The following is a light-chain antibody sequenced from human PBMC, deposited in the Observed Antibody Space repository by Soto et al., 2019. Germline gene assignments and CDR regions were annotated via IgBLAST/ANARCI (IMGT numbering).Light chain of an antibody. CDR2: GSS. J-gene: IGKJ2*01. CDR3: QQYGSSPPYT. V-gene: IGKV3-20*01. CDR1: ENVSNNY. Sequence: EVVLTQSPGTLSLSPGERATLSCRASENVSNNYLAWYQQKPGQAPRLLIFGSSDRAAGIPDRFSGSGSGTDFTLTISRLEPEEFAVYYFQQYGSSPPYTFGQGTKLEIK.